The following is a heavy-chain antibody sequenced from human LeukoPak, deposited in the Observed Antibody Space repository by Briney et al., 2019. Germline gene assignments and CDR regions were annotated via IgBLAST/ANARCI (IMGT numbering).Heavy chain of an antibody. CDR2: IIPILGIA. Sequence: SVKVSCKASGGTFSSYAISWVRQAPGQGLEWMGRIIPILGIANYAQKFQGRVTITADKSTSTAYMELSSLRSEDTAVYYCARRVGAAQNWFDPWGQGTLVTVSS. J-gene: IGHJ5*02. CDR3: ARRVGAAQNWFDP. CDR1: GGTFSSYA. D-gene: IGHD1-26*01. V-gene: IGHV1-69*04.